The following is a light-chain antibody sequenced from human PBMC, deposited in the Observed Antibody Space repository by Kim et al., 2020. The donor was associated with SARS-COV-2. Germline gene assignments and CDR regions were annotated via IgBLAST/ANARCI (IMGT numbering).Light chain of an antibody. CDR2: GAS. Sequence: LSPGERATLSCRASQSVSSNYLAWYQQKPGQAPRLLIYGASSRATGIPDRFSGSGSGTDFTLTISRLEPEDFAVYYCQQYGSYRTFGQGTKVDIK. CDR3: QQYGSYRT. CDR1: QSVSSNY. J-gene: IGKJ1*01. V-gene: IGKV3-20*01.